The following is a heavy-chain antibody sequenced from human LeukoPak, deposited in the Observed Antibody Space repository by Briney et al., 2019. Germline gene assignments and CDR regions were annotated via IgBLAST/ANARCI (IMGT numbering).Heavy chain of an antibody. D-gene: IGHD3-3*01. V-gene: IGHV4-34*01. Sequence: PPESLSPTCVPHTGSLTGHYSSWIRQPPGKWLGWIGVINHSGSTNYNPSLKSRVTISVDTSKNQFSLKLSSVTAAYTAVYYCARDYHPTPPRDFWSGYSRDAFDIWGQGTMVTVSS. CDR1: TGSLTGHY. CDR3: ARDYHPTPPRDFWSGYSRDAFDI. CDR2: INHSGST. J-gene: IGHJ3*02.